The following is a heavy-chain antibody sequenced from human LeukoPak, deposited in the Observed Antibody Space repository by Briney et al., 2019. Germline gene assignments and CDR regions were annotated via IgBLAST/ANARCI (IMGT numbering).Heavy chain of an antibody. CDR2: INPDRGDT. J-gene: IGHJ5*02. D-gene: IGHD3-22*01. CDR3: ARGVFAGYDYNGYPFYNWFDP. CDR1: GYTFTGHY. V-gene: IGHV1-2*02. Sequence: EASVKVSCKASGYTFTGHYMHWVRQAPGQGLKWMGWINPDRGDTKYAHKFQGRVSMTRDTSISTAYMELTSLRSNDTAVYYCARGVFAGYDYNGYPFYNWFDPWGQGTLVTVSS.